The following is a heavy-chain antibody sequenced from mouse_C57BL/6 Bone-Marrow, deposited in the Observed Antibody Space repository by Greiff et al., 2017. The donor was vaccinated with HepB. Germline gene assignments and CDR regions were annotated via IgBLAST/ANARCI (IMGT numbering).Heavy chain of an antibody. CDR2: INPYNGGT. Sequence: EVQLQQSGPVLVKPGASVKMSCKASGYTFTDYYMNWVKQSHGKSLEWIGVINPYNGGTSYNQKFKGKATLTVDKSSSTAYMELNSLTSEDSAVYYCARRHNTTVPAMDYWGQGTSVTVSS. V-gene: IGHV1-19*01. CDR3: ARRHNTTVPAMDY. D-gene: IGHD1-1*01. J-gene: IGHJ4*01. CDR1: GYTFTDYY.